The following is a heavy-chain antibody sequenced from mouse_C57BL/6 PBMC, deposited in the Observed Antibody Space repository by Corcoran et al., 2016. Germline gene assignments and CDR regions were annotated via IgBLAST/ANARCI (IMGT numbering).Heavy chain of an antibody. Sequence: EVQLQQSGPELVKPGASVKIPCKASGYTFTDYNMDWVKQSHGKSLEWIGDINPNNGGTIYNQKFKGKATLTVDKSSSTAYMELRSLTSEDTAVYYCARPRYGSSSYYAMDYWGQGTSVTVSS. CDR1: GYTFTDYN. D-gene: IGHD1-1*01. J-gene: IGHJ4*01. CDR2: INPNNGGT. V-gene: IGHV1-18*01. CDR3: ARPRYGSSSYYAMDY.